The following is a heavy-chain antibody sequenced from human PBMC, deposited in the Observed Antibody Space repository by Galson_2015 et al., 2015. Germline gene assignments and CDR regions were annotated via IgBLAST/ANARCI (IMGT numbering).Heavy chain of an antibody. Sequence: SLRLSCAASGFTFSSYSMHWVRQAPGKGLGWVAVISYGGSNKYYADSVKGRSTISRDNSKNTLYLQMNSLRAEDTAVYYCARDHRGFGELVGYWGQGTLVTVSS. V-gene: IGHV3-30*03. CDR1: GFTFSSYS. CDR2: ISYGGSNK. J-gene: IGHJ4*02. CDR3: ARDHRGFGELVGY. D-gene: IGHD3-10*01.